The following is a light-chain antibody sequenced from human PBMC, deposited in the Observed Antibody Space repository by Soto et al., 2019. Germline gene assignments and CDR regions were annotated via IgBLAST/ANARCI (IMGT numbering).Light chain of an antibody. Sequence: QSVLTQPPSASGSPGPSVTISCTGTSSDIGGYKYVSGYQQHTGKAPKLLIYEVSKRPSGVPDRFSGSKSGNTASLTVSGLQAAAEADYDCSSYAGSYNWVFGGGTKLTVL. CDR1: SSDIGGYKY. J-gene: IGLJ3*02. V-gene: IGLV2-8*01. CDR3: SSYAGSYNWV. CDR2: EVS.